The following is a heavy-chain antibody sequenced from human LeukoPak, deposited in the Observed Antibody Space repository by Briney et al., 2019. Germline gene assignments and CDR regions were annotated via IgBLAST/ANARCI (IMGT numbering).Heavy chain of an antibody. CDR2: IYYSGDT. D-gene: IGHD3-16*02. V-gene: IGHV4-59*01. CDR3: VREGGSIMITFGGVIALYNWFDP. Sequence: SETLSLTCSVSGGSINGYSWSWIRQPPGKGLEWIGYIYYSGDTNYNPSLKSRVSVSVDTSKKQFSLNLRSVTAADTAVYYCVREGGSIMITFGGVIALYNWFDPWGQGTLVTVSS. J-gene: IGHJ5*02. CDR1: GGSINGYS.